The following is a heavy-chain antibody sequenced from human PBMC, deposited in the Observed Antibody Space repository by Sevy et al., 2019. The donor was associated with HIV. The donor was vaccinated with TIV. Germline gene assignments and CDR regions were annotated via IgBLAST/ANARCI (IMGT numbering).Heavy chain of an antibody. D-gene: IGHD3-22*01. CDR1: GFTFSSYA. Sequence: GGSLRLSCVTSGFTFSSYAMSWVRQTPGKGLEWVSAIGGSADYTYYADSVKGRFTISRDNSKNTLYLQMNSLRVEDTAVYFCARGGDFNDRSAKRDFDYWGQGTLVTVSS. CDR2: IGGSADYT. J-gene: IGHJ4*02. CDR3: ARGGDFNDRSAKRDFDY. V-gene: IGHV3-23*01.